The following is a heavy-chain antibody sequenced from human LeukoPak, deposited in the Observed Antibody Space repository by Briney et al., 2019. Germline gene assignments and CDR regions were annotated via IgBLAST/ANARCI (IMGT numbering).Heavy chain of an antibody. CDR3: ARVGYSGYDSPLDY. CDR1: GFTFSSYG. D-gene: IGHD5-12*01. V-gene: IGHV3-33*01. CDR2: IWYDGSNK. J-gene: IGHJ4*02. Sequence: GRSLRLSCAASGFTFSSYGMHWVRQAPGKGLGWVAVIWYDGSNKYYADSVKGRFTISRDNSKNTLYLQMNSLRAEDTAVYYCARVGYSGYDSPLDYWGQGTLVTVSS.